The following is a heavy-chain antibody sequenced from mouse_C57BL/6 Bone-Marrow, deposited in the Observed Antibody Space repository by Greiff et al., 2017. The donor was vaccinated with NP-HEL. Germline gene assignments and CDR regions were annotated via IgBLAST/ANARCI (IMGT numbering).Heavy chain of an antibody. D-gene: IGHD1-1*02. CDR2: ISYDGSN. V-gene: IGHV3-6*01. CDR3: AREGWFGAY. Sequence: EVKLMESGPGLVKPSQSLSLTCSVTGYSITSGYYWNWIRQFPGNKLEWMGYISYDGSNNYNPSLKNRISITRDTSKNQFFLKLNSVTTEDTATYYCAREGWFGAYWGQGTLVTVSA. CDR1: GYSITSGYY. J-gene: IGHJ3*01.